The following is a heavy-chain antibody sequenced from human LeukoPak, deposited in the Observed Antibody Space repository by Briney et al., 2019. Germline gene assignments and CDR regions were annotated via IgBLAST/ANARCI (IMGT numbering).Heavy chain of an antibody. CDR1: GYTFTGYY. D-gene: IGHD6-13*01. V-gene: IGHV1-2*02. CDR2: INPNSGGT. J-gene: IGHJ4*02. Sequence: GASLKVSCKASGYTFTGYYMHWLLQAPGQGPKWMGWINPNSGGTNYAQKFQGRVTMTRDTSISTAYMELSRLRSDDTAVYYCTRERGVFGSSWYGGVGYWGQGTLVTVSS. CDR3: TRERGVFGSSWYGGVGY.